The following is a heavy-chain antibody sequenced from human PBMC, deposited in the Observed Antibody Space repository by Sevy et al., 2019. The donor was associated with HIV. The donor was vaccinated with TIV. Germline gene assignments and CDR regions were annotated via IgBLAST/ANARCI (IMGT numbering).Heavy chain of an antibody. CDR2: ISSNWGST. V-gene: IGHV3-64D*06. CDR1: GFTFSSYA. CDR3: VKVIRGSWYLSGGYYFDY. J-gene: IGHJ4*02. D-gene: IGHD6-13*01. Sequence: GGSLRLSCSASGFTFSSYAMHWVRQAPGKGLEYVAAISSNWGSTYYADSVKGRFTISRDNSKNTLDLKMSSLRAEGTAVYYCVKVIRGSWYLSGGYYFDYWGQGTLVTVSS.